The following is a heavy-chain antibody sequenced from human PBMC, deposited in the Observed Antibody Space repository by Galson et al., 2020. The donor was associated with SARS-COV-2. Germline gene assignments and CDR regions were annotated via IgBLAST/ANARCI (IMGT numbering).Heavy chain of an antibody. Sequence: GGSLRLSCAASELTFADYAMHWVRQAPGKGLEWVSGISWNSGSIEYADSVKGRFTISRDNAKNSLYLQMNSLRSEDMALYYCVKEIGKNGAEYFHHWGQGTLVTVSS. V-gene: IGHV3-9*03. CDR3: VKEIGKNGAEYFHH. D-gene: IGHD1-1*01. CDR1: ELTFADYA. CDR2: ISWNSGSI. J-gene: IGHJ1*01.